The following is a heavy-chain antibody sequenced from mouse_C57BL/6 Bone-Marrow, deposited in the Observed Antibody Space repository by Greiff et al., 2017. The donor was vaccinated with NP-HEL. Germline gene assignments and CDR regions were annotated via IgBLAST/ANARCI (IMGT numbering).Heavy chain of an antibody. CDR1: GYTFTSYW. CDR3: ASWIYYGNYGYFDF. D-gene: IGHD2-1*01. V-gene: IGHV1-69*01. J-gene: IGHJ1*03. CDR2: IDPSDSYT. Sequence: QVQLQQPGAELVMPGASVKLSCKASGYTFTSYWMHWVKQRPGQGLEWIGEIDPSDSYTNYNQKFKGKSTLTVDKSSSTAYMQLSSLTSEDSAVYYCASWIYYGNYGYFDFWGTGTTVTVSS.